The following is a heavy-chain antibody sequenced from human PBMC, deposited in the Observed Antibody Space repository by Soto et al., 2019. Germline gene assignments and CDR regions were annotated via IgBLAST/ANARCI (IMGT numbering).Heavy chain of an antibody. CDR3: ARGRIAAAWDV. V-gene: IGHV4-59*01. CDR1: GGSISSYY. J-gene: IGHJ6*04. D-gene: IGHD6-13*01. CDR2: IFYSGST. Sequence: SETLSLTCTVSGGSISSYYWSWIRQPPGKGLEWIGYIFYSGSTNYNPSLKSRVTISVDTSKSQFSLKLSSVTAADTAVYYCARGRIAAAWDVGGKGTTFTVSS.